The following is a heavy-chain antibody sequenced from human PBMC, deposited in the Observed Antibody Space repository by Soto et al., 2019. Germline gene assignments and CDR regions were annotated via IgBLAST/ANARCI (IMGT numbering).Heavy chain of an antibody. CDR1: GVTLNNYA. V-gene: IGHV3-23*01. J-gene: IGHJ4*02. CDR3: AKVATGDYPAY. Sequence: WGSLRLACAASGVTLNNYAMGWVRQAPGKGLEWVSAITDSGDNTYYTDSVKGRFTISRDNSKNTLYLQMNSLRAEDTAIYYCAKVATGDYPAYWGQGTLVPVSP. CDR2: ITDSGDNT. D-gene: IGHD4-17*01.